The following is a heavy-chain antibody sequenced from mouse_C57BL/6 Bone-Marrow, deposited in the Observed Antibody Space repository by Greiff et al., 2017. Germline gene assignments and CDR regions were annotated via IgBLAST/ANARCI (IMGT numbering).Heavy chain of an antibody. CDR3: ARKGYGYEGFAY. CDR2: ISSGSSTI. Sequence: EVHLVESGGGLVKPGGSLKLSCAASGFTFSDYGMHWVRQAPETGLEWVAYISSGSSTIYYAATVKGRFTISRDNAKNTLFLQMTSLRSEDTAMDYCARKGYGYEGFAYWGQGTLVTVAA. J-gene: IGHJ3*01. V-gene: IGHV5-17*01. CDR1: GFTFSDYG. D-gene: IGHD2-2*01.